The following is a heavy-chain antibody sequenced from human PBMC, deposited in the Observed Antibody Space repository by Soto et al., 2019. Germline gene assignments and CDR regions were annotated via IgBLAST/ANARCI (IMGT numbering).Heavy chain of an antibody. CDR2: IFSNDEK. Sequence: QVTLKESGPVLVKPTETLTLTCTVSGFSLSKARMGVSWIRQSPGKALEWLAHIFSNDEKSYGTSLKSRLTTSKDTSKSQVVLTMPNMDPVDTATYYCARTGYSDYTWYLDLWGRGTQVTVSS. CDR1: GFSLSKARMG. D-gene: IGHD4-17*01. CDR3: ARTGYSDYTWYLDL. V-gene: IGHV2-26*01. J-gene: IGHJ2*01.